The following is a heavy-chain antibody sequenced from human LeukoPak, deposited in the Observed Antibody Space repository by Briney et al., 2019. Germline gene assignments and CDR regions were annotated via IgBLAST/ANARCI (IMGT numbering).Heavy chain of an antibody. D-gene: IGHD3-22*01. CDR1: GFTFSSYG. Sequence: GGSLRLSCAASGFTFSSYGMHWVRQAPGKGLEWVAFIRYDGSNEYYADSVKGRFTISRDNSKNTLYLQMNSLRAEDTAVYYCAKSNYYYDSSGYYELCYWGQGTLVTVSS. V-gene: IGHV3-30*02. J-gene: IGHJ4*02. CDR2: IRYDGSNE. CDR3: AKSNYYYDSSGYYELCY.